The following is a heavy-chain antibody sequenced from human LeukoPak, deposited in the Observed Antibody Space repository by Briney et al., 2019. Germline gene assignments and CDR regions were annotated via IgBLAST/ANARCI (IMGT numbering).Heavy chain of an antibody. CDR3: ARGGYCTNGVCYKTIWFDP. CDR1: GGSFSGYY. Sequence: SETLSLTCAVYGGSFSGYYWSWIRQPPGKGLEWIGEINHSGSTNYNPSLKSRVTISVDTSKNKFSLKLSSVTAADTAVYYCARGGYCTNGVCYKTIWFDPWGQGTLVTVSS. J-gene: IGHJ5*02. V-gene: IGHV4-34*01. CDR2: INHSGST. D-gene: IGHD2-8*01.